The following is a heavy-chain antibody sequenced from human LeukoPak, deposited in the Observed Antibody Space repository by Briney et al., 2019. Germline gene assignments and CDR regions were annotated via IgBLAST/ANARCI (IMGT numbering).Heavy chain of an antibody. J-gene: IGHJ5*02. CDR3: ARGWVTTVTTLPTWFDP. CDR1: GGSISSGSYY. Sequence: SQTLSLTCTVSGGSISSGSYYWSWIRQPAGKGLEWIGRIYTSGSTNYNPSLKSRVTISVDTSKNQFSLKLSSVTAADTAVYYCARGWVTTVTTLPTWFDPWGQGTLVTVSS. D-gene: IGHD4-11*01. V-gene: IGHV4-61*02. CDR2: IYTSGST.